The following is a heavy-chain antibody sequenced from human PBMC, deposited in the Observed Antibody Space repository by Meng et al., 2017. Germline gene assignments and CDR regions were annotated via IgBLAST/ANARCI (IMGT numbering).Heavy chain of an antibody. Sequence: QGQRQGSGPGLGVPSETLSLTCTVSGGSVSSGSYYWSWIRQPPGKGLEWIGYIYYSGSTNYNPSLKSRVTISVDTSKNQFSLKLSSVTAADTAVYYCARGLTYYYDSSGYYFDYWGQGTLVTVSS. D-gene: IGHD3-22*01. V-gene: IGHV4-61*01. CDR2: IYYSGST. J-gene: IGHJ4*02. CDR3: ARGLTYYYDSSGYYFDY. CDR1: GGSVSSGSYY.